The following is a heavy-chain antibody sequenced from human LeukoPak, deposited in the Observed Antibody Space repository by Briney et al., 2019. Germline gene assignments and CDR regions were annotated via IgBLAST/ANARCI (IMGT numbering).Heavy chain of an antibody. CDR3: ARENSGSYREFDY. Sequence: SETLSLTCTVSGGSISSYYWSWIRQPAGKGLEWIGRIYTSGSTNHNASLKSRVSMSVDTSKSQFSLKLSSVTAADTAVFYCARENSGSYREFDYWGQGTLVIVSS. J-gene: IGHJ4*02. CDR2: IYTSGST. V-gene: IGHV4-4*07. D-gene: IGHD1-26*01. CDR1: GGSISSYY.